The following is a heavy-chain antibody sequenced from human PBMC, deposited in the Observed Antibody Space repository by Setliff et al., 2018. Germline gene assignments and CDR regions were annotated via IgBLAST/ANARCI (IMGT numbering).Heavy chain of an antibody. CDR3: ARIDYGGNSVYFDY. J-gene: IGHJ4*02. CDR1: GYTFFAYG. CDR2: ISPYNSNT. Sequence: ASVKVSCKASGYTFFAYGINWVRQAPGQGLEWMGWISPYNSNTLYAQKFQGRVTMTTDTSTNTAYMELRSLRSDDTAMYYFARIDYGGNSVYFDYWGQGTLVTVSS. V-gene: IGHV1-18*01. D-gene: IGHD4-17*01.